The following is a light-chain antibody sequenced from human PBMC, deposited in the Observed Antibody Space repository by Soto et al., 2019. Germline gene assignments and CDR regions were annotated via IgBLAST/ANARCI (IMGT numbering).Light chain of an antibody. J-gene: IGLJ1*01. CDR2: EGN. CDR3: CSYAGSNTYV. Sequence: QSALTQPASVSGSPGQSITISCTGTSSDVGTYNLVSWYQHHPGKAPKLMIYEGNKRPSGVSNRFSGSKSANTASLTISGLQAEDEADYYCCSYAGSNTYVFGTGTKVIVL. CDR1: SSDVGTYNL. V-gene: IGLV2-23*01.